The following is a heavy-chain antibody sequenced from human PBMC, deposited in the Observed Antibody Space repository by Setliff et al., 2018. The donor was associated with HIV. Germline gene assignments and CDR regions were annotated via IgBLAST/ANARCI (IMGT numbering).Heavy chain of an antibody. D-gene: IGHD2-8*01. CDR1: GTSFSDHY. V-gene: IGHV4-34*01. CDR3: VRWYYCVSGVCYRADY. Sequence: PSETLSLTCSVYGTSFSDHYWSWVRQTPGKGLEWIGEMDQSGTTNYNPSLKSRVTMSIDTSERQFSLKLTSVTAADTAVYYCVRWYYCVSGVCYRADYWGQGTMVTVSS. J-gene: IGHJ4*02. CDR2: MDQSGTT.